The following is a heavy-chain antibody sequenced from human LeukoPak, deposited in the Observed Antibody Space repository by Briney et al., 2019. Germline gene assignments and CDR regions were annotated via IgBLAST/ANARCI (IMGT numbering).Heavy chain of an antibody. CDR2: IWYDGSNK. J-gene: IGHJ4*02. V-gene: IGHV3-33*01. Sequence: PTGRSLRLSCAASGFTFSSYGMHWVRQAPGKGLEWVAVIWYDGSNKYYADSVKGRFTISRDNSKNTLYLQMNSLRAEDTAVYYCARDLTYSGYSRDGTIDYWGQGTLVTVSS. D-gene: IGHD3-22*01. CDR3: ARDLTYSGYSRDGTIDY. CDR1: GFTFSSYG.